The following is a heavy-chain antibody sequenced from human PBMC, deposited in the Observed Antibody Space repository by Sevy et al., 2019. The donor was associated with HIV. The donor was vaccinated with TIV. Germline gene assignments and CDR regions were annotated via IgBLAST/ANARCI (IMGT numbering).Heavy chain of an antibody. Sequence: ASVKVSCKASGYSFTGYFIHWVRQAPGQGLEWVGWINPSSGGTMSAQKFHDKVTMTRDTSINTAYLELSRLRSDDTAVDYCARELYCFWSGYQFWGQGTLVTVSS. J-gene: IGHJ4*02. CDR3: ARELYCFWSGYQF. CDR2: INPSSGGT. CDR1: GYSFTGYF. V-gene: IGHV1-2*02. D-gene: IGHD3-3*01.